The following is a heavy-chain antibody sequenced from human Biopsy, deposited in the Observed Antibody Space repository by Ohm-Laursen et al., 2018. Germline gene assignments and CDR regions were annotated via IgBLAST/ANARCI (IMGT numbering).Heavy chain of an antibody. CDR1: AYSFGDHR. V-gene: IGHV1-2*02. J-gene: IGHJ5*01. CDR2: IDPKSGGT. Sequence: GASVKVSCKASAYSFGDHRIHWVRQAPGQGLEWMGWIDPKSGGTNYAQKFQGRVTMTRDTSISTTYMELRRLTSDDTAVFYCARESGDFWGGRQFDFWGQGTLVTVSS. CDR3: ARESGDFWGGRQFDF. D-gene: IGHD3-3*01.